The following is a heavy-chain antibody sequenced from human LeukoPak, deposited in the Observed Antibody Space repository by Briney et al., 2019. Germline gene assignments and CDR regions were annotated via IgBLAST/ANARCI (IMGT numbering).Heavy chain of an antibody. CDR3: AAGITVAGNYPLGY. Sequence: ASVKVSCKASGYTFAGYYMHWVRQAPGQGLEWMGWINPNSGGTNYAQKFQGRVTMTRDTSISTAYMELSRLRPDDTAVYFCAAGITVAGNYPLGYWGQGTLVTVSS. D-gene: IGHD6-19*01. CDR2: INPNSGGT. J-gene: IGHJ4*02. V-gene: IGHV1-2*02. CDR1: GYTFAGYY.